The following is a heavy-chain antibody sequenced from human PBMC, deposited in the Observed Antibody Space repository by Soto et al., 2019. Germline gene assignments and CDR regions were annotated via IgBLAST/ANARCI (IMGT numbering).Heavy chain of an antibody. CDR3: ARYCSGGSCYRPRFYYYYGMDV. J-gene: IGHJ6*02. Sequence: PGESLKISCKGSGYSFTSYWISWVRQMPGKGLEWMGRIDPSDSYTNYSPSFQGHVTISADKSISTAYLQWSSLKASDTAMYYCARYCSGGSCYRPRFYYYYGMDVWGQGTTVTVSS. CDR1: GYSFTSYW. V-gene: IGHV5-10-1*01. D-gene: IGHD2-15*01. CDR2: IDPSDSYT.